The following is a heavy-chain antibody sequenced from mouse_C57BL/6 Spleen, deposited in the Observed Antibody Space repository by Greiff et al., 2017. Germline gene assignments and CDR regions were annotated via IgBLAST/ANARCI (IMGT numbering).Heavy chain of an antibody. J-gene: IGHJ3*01. CDR1: GFTFSDYG. V-gene: IGHV5-17*01. Sequence: VQLVESGGGLVQPGRSLKLSCAASGFTFSDYGMHWVRQAPEKGLEWVAYISSGSSTIYYADTVTGRFTISSDNAKNTLFLQMTSLRSDDTAMYYCASPWRQRTWFAYWGQGTLVTVSA. CDR3: ASPWRQRTWFAY. D-gene: IGHD3-2*01. CDR2: ISSGSSTI.